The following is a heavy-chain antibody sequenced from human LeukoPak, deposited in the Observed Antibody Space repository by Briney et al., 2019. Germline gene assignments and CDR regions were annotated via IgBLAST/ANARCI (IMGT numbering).Heavy chain of an antibody. CDR1: GFTLSSYA. CDR3: ARDQRIGGYSYGLTGNFDY. CDR2: ISDDGSNK. J-gene: IGHJ4*02. Sequence: PGRSLRLSCAASGFTLSSYAMHCVRQAPGKGLEWVAVISDDGSNKYYADSVKGRFTISRDNSKNTLYLQMNSLRTEDTAVYYCARDQRIGGYSYGLTGNFDYWGQGTLVTVSS. D-gene: IGHD5-18*01. V-gene: IGHV3-30-3*01.